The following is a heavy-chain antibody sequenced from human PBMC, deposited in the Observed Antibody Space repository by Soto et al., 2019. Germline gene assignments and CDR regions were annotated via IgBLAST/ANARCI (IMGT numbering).Heavy chain of an antibody. CDR1: GYTFTSYY. V-gene: IGHV1-46*04. Sequence: QVQLVQSGAEVKKPGASVKLSCKASGYTFTSYYIHWVRQAPGQVLEWIGIINPNGGSTNYAYTLKGRLTVTRDTSTATVYMELGALTSEDTAVYYCARGLGLGDYWGQGTLVTVSS. CDR2: INPNGGST. J-gene: IGHJ4*02. CDR3: ARGLGLGDY. D-gene: IGHD3-9*01.